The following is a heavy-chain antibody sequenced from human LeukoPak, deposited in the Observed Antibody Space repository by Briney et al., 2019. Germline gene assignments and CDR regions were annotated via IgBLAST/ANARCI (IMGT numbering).Heavy chain of an antibody. V-gene: IGHV1-69*04. CDR3: ARGVCTNGVCYGFDP. J-gene: IGHJ5*02. CDR1: GGTFSSYA. Sequence: SVKVSCKASGGTFSSYAISWVRQAPGQGLEWMGRIIPILGIANYAQKFQGRVTITADKSTSTAYMERSSLRSEDTAVYYCARGVCTNGVCYGFDPGGQEPRVTVSS. CDR2: IIPILGIA. D-gene: IGHD2-8*01.